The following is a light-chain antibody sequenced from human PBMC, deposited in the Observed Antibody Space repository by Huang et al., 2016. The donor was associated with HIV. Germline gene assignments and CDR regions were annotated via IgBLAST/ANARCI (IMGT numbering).Light chain of an antibody. CDR3: MEALKTPYT. CDR2: LGS. Sequence: DIVMIQSPLSLPVTPGEPASISCRSSQNLLHTNAYNYLDWYLQKPGQSPQLLIYLGSSRASGVHDRVSGGGSGTRFSLNISRVEAEDAGIYYCMEALKTPYTFGQGTKLEIK. CDR1: QNLLHTNAYNY. V-gene: IGKV2-28*01. J-gene: IGKJ2*01.